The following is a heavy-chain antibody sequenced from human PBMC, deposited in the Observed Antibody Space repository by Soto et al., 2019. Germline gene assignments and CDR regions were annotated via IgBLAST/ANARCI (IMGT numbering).Heavy chain of an antibody. J-gene: IGHJ4*02. D-gene: IGHD3-22*01. CDR1: GGSFSGYY. Sequence: SETLSLTCAVYGGSFSGYYWSWIRQPPGKGLEWIGEINHSGSTNYNPSLKSRVTISVDTSKNQFSLKLSSVTAADTAVYYCARGGRKWLLRYFDYWGQGTMVTVYS. CDR3: ARGGRKWLLRYFDY. CDR2: INHSGST. V-gene: IGHV4-34*01.